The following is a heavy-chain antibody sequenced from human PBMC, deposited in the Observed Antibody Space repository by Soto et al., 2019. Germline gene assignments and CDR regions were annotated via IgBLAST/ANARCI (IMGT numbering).Heavy chain of an antibody. CDR3: ARVHLVRTSSYYCGMDV. Sequence: GGSLRLSCAASGFTFSSYSMNWVRQAPGKGLEWVSSISGSGKDTFYRDSVKGRFTISRDNAESSLVLQMNSLTVDDTAVYHCARVHLVRTSSYYCGMDVWGPETTVTVSS. CDR2: ISGSGKDT. D-gene: IGHD6-6*01. CDR1: GFTFSSYS. J-gene: IGHJ6*02. V-gene: IGHV3-21*06.